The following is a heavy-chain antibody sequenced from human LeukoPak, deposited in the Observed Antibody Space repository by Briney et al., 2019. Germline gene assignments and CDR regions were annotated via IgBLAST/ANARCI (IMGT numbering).Heavy chain of an antibody. CDR1: GYSFTSYW. V-gene: IGHV5-10-1*01. D-gene: IGHD3-10*01. CDR2: IDPSDSYT. CDR3: ARCVTMVRGVITCALDI. J-gene: IGHJ3*02. Sequence: GESLKISCKGSGYSFTSYWISWVRQMPGKGLEWMGRIDPSDSYTNYSPSFQGHVTISADKSISTAYLQWSSLKASDTAMYYCARCVTMVRGVITCALDIWGQGTMVTVSS.